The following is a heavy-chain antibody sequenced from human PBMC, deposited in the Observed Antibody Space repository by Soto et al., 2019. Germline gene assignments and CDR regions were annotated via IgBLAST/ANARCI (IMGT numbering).Heavy chain of an antibody. J-gene: IGHJ4*02. CDR3: ARALEEYYYDSAGYYSGY. D-gene: IGHD3-22*01. V-gene: IGHV1-69*12. CDR2: IIPVFGTA. CDR1: GGTFSTCA. Sequence: QLVQSGAEVKKPGSSVKVSCKASGGTFSTCAITWVRQAPGQGLEWMGGIIPVFGTAHYAQKFQGRVTITADESTSTAYMELSSLRSEDTAVYYCARALEEYYYDSAGYYSGYWGQGTLVTVST.